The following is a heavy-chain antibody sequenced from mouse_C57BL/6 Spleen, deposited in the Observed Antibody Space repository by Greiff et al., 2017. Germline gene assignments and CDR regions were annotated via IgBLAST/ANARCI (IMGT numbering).Heavy chain of an antibody. CDR3: ARRGITSVGGFAY. Sequence: EVQGVESGGGLVKPGGSLKLSCAASGFTFSDYGMHWVRQAPEKGLEWVAYICSGSSTIYYADKVKGRFTISRDNAKTTLVLQMTSLRSEDTAMYYWARRGITSVGGFAYWGQGTLLTVSA. CDR1: GFTFSDYG. CDR2: ICSGSSTI. D-gene: IGHD1-1*01. J-gene: IGHJ3*01. V-gene: IGHV5-17*01.